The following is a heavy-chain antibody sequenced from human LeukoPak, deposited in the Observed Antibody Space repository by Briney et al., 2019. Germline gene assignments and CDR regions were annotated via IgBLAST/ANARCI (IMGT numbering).Heavy chain of an antibody. CDR1: GFTFSDYY. Sequence: PGGSLRLSCAASGFTFSDYYMSWIRQAPGKGLEWVSAISGSGGSTYYADSVKGRFTISRDNSKNTLYLQMNSLRAEDTAVYYCARDDPDGSGDFDYWGQGTLVTVSS. V-gene: IGHV3-23*01. CDR3: ARDDPDGSGDFDY. CDR2: ISGSGGST. D-gene: IGHD3-10*01. J-gene: IGHJ4*02.